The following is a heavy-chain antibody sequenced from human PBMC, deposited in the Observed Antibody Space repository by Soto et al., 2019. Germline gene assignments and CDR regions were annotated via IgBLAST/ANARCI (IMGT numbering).Heavy chain of an antibody. CDR2: TDYSGNT. D-gene: IGHD6-19*01. Sequence: QVQLQESGPGLVRPSETLSLTCTVYSDSISSYYWIWIRQSPGKGLERIGYTDYSGNTNYNPSLKSRVTISGDTSKNQFSLRLSSVTAADTAVYYCARAVGDPLYYLDYWGQGTLVTVSS. CDR3: ARAVGDPLYYLDY. J-gene: IGHJ4*02. CDR1: SDSISSYY. V-gene: IGHV4-59*08.